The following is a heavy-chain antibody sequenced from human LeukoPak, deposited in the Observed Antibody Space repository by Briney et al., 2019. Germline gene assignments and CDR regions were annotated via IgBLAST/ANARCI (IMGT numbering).Heavy chain of an antibody. Sequence: ASVKVSCKASGYTFTSYAMNWVRQAPGQGLEWMGWISAYNGNTNYAQKLQGRVSMTTDTSTSTAYMELRSLRSDDTAMYYCASLRYFDWLLVYWGQGTLVSVSS. CDR3: ASLRYFDWLLVY. J-gene: IGHJ4*02. V-gene: IGHV1-18*01. D-gene: IGHD3-9*01. CDR1: GYTFTSYA. CDR2: ISAYNGNT.